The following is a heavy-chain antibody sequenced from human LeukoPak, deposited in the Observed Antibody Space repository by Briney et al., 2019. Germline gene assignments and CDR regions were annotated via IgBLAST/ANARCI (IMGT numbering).Heavy chain of an antibody. CDR3: ARGGDLDFWSGYYSIFDY. D-gene: IGHD3-3*01. CDR2: IYYSGST. J-gene: IGHJ4*02. CDR1: GGSISSYY. V-gene: IGHV4-59*08. Sequence: SETLSLTCTVSGGSISSYYWSWIRQPPGKGLEWIGYIYYSGSTNYNPSLKSRVTISVDTSKNQFSLKLSSVTAADTAVYYCARGGDLDFWSGYYSIFDYWGRGTLVTVSS.